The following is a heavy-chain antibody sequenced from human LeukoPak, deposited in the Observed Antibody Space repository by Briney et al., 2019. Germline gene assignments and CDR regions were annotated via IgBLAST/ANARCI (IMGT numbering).Heavy chain of an antibody. CDR2: IYYSGNT. CDR1: GDXISSSSYY. CDR3: ARRGYSDSWRHSPFDY. D-gene: IGHD6-13*01. Sequence: SETLSLTCTVPGDXISSSSYYWGWIRQPPGKGLERIGSIYYSGNTYYNPSLTSRATISVDTSKKQFSLKLSSVTAADTAVYYCARRGYSDSWRHSPFDYWGQGTLVTVSS. V-gene: IGHV4-39*01. J-gene: IGHJ4*02.